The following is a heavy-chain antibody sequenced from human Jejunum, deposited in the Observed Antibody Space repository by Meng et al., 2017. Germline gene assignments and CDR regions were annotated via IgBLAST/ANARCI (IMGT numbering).Heavy chain of an antibody. V-gene: IGHV5-51*01. Sequence: GESLKISCKGSGYSFSSYWIGWVRQMPGKGLEWMGIIYPADSDTRYSPSFQGQVTIAADKSISTAYLQWNSLKASDTAMYYCAGSITVAGNIGGFDIWGQGKRV. CDR1: GYSFSSYW. CDR3: AGSITVAGNIGGFDI. D-gene: IGHD6-19*01. CDR2: IYPADSDT. J-gene: IGHJ3*02.